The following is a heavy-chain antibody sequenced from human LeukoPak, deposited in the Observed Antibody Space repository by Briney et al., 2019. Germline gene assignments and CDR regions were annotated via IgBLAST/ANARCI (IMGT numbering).Heavy chain of an antibody. D-gene: IGHD5-18*01. V-gene: IGHV4-31*03. J-gene: IGHJ4*02. CDR2: IYYGGST. CDR1: GGSISSGGYY. CDR3: ARGRRIQLWLRSPNYFDY. Sequence: PSETLSLTCTVSGGSISSGGYYWSWIRQHPGKGLEWIGYIYYGGSTYYNPSLKSRVTISVDTSKNQFSLKLSSVTAADTAVYYCARGRRIQLWLRSPNYFDYWGQGTLVTVSS.